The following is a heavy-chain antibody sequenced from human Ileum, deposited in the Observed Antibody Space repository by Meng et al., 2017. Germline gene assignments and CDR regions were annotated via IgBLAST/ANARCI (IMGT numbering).Heavy chain of an antibody. Sequence: SETLSLTCAVSGYSISSDYYWGWIRQPPGKGLEWISSIHHSGTTYYNPSLKSRVTTSIDMSKNQFSLRVTSVTAADTAIYYCVRDRGDGGTTDFWGHGKRVNVSS. CDR2: IHHSGTT. J-gene: IGHJ4*01. V-gene: IGHV4-38-2*02. D-gene: IGHD1-14*01. CDR1: GYSISSDYY. CDR3: VRDRGDGGTTDF.